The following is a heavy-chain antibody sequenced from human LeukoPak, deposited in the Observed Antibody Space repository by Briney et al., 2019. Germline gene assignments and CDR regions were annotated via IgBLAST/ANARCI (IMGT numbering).Heavy chain of an antibody. CDR2: IKQDGSEK. V-gene: IGHV3-7*01. D-gene: IGHD6-13*01. Sequence: PGGSLRLSCAASGFTFSSYWMSWVRQAPGKGLEGVADIKQDGSEKYYVDSVKGRFTISRDNAKNSLYLQMNSLGAEDTAVYYCARDIKWYSIIDGYYYYMDVWGKGTTVTVSS. J-gene: IGHJ6*03. CDR3: ARDIKWYSIIDGYYYYMDV. CDR1: GFTFSSYW.